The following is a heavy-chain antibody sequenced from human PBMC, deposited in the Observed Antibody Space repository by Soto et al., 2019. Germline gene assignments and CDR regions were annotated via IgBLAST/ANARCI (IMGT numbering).Heavy chain of an antibody. Sequence: GGSLRLSCAASGFTVNSNYMSWVRQAPGKGLEWVGRIKRKPDGETTDYAAPVKGRFTISRDDSKNTLYLQMNSLKTEDTAVYYCTTDPHDFIYLRCYSGMDVLGQETTLTVTS. CDR1: GFTVNSNY. D-gene: IGHD3-9*01. J-gene: IGHJ6*02. V-gene: IGHV3-15*01. CDR3: TTDPHDFIYLRCYSGMDV. CDR2: IKRKPDGETT.